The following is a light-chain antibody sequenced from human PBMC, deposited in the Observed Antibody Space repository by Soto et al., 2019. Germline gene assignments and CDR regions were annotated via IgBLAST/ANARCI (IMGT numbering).Light chain of an antibody. CDR2: DAS. V-gene: IGKV3-20*01. CDR1: QNIGDNY. Sequence: IVLTQSPFTLSLSPGDRATLSCRSSQNIGDNYLAWYQQKPGQAPRLLIYDASRRATGIPERFSGSGSGTDFTLTINRLEPEDFAVYYCQQFGRSPRFTFGPGTKVDIK. J-gene: IGKJ3*01. CDR3: QQFGRSPRFT.